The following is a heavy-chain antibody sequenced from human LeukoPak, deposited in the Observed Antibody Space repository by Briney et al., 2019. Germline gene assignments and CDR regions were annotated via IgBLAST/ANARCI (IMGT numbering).Heavy chain of an antibody. CDR1: GASIISSSYF. J-gene: IGHJ5*02. V-gene: IGHV4-39*07. Sequence: SETLSLTCTVSGASIISSSYFWGWIRQPPGKGLEWIGSIYYSGTTYSKPSLNSRVTISIDTSKNQFSLKLSSVTAADTAVYYCARSDRSGPGRWFDPWGQGTLVTVSS. D-gene: IGHD2-15*01. CDR2: IYYSGTT. CDR3: ARSDRSGPGRWFDP.